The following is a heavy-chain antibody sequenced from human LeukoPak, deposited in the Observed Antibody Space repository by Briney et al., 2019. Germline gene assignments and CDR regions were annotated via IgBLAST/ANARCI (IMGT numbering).Heavy chain of an antibody. CDR3: ARGLGKRGGYFDY. D-gene: IGHD7-27*01. CDR1: GYTFTGYY. CDR2: INPNSGGT. J-gene: IGHJ4*02. V-gene: IGHV1-2*02. Sequence: ASVKVSCKASGYTFTGYYMHWVRQAPGQGLEWMGWINPNSGGTNYAQKFQGRVTMTRDTSISTAYMELSRLRSDDTAVYYCARGLGKRGGYFDYWGQGTLVTVSS.